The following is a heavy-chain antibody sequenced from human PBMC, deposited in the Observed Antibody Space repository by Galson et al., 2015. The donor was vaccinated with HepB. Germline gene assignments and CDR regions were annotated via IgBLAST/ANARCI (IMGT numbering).Heavy chain of an antibody. Sequence: SVKVSCKASGYTFTSYDITWVRQAPGQGLEWMGWMNPKSNNTGYAPKFQGRVTMTGDTSMGTAYMELSSLTAEETAVYSCARAVRNQLLSEYWGQGTLATVSS. D-gene: IGHD1-26*01. CDR2: MNPKSNNT. CDR1: GYTFTSYD. CDR3: ARAVRNQLLSEY. V-gene: IGHV1-8*01. J-gene: IGHJ4*02.